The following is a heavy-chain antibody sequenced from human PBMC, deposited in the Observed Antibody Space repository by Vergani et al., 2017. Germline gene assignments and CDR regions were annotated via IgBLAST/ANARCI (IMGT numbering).Heavy chain of an antibody. CDR3: ARRVLSSGWYYFDY. J-gene: IGHJ4*02. CDR1: GYTFTGYY. V-gene: IGHV1-2*02. D-gene: IGHD6-19*01. Sequence: QVQLVQSGAEVKKPGASVKVSCKASGYTFTGYYMHWVRQAPGQGLEWMGWINPNSGGTNYAQKFQGRVTMTRDTSISTAYLQWSSLKASDTAMYYCARRVLSSGWYYFDYWGQGTLVTVSS. CDR2: INPNSGGT.